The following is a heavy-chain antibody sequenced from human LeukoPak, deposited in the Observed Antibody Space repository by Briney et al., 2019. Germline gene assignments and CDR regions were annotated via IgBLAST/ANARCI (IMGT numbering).Heavy chain of an antibody. D-gene: IGHD1-26*01. V-gene: IGHV3-21*01. Sequence: KSGGSLRLSCEAARFIFSSYSMNWVRHAPGKGLEWLSYISESSSHRYYADSVKGRFTISRDNAKNSLYLQMNSLRAEDTAVYYCARDWWEPHGLNDYWGQGTLVTVSS. CDR1: RFIFSSYS. CDR3: ARDWWEPHGLNDY. J-gene: IGHJ4*02. CDR2: ISESSSHR.